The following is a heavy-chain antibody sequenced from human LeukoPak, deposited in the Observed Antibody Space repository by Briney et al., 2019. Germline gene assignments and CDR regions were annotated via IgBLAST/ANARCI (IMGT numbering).Heavy chain of an antibody. Sequence: GGSLRLSCAASGFTFSSYSMNWVRQAPGKGLEWVSSINSSSSYIYYADSVKGRFTISRDNAKHSLYLQMNSLRVEDTAVYYCARVGRSGFQGDYGGQGTLVSVSS. J-gene: IGHJ4*02. V-gene: IGHV3-21*01. D-gene: IGHD6-19*01. CDR2: INSSSSYI. CDR1: GFTFSSYS. CDR3: ARVGRSGFQGDY.